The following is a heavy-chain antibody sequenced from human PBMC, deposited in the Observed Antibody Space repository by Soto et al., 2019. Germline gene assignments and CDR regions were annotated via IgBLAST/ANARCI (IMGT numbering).Heavy chain of an antibody. CDR1: GGPISSYY. V-gene: IGHV4-59*01. CDR3: ARGGSYDASGYDAFDV. Sequence: SETLSLTCTVSGGPISSYYWTWIRQPPGRGLEWIGNIYYSSTNYNPSLKNRVTISVESSKNHFTLKLSSVTAADTAVFYCARGGSYDASGYDAFDVWGQGTMVTVSS. CDR2: IYYSST. J-gene: IGHJ3*01. D-gene: IGHD3-22*01.